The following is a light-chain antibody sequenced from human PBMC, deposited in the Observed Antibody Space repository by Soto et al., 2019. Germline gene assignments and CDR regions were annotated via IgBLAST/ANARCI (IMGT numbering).Light chain of an antibody. J-gene: IGLJ1*01. Sequence: QSVLTHPPSASGTPGQRVTISCSGSSSNIGSNTVNWYQQLPGTAPKLLIYSNNQRPSGVPDRFSGSKSGTSASLAISGLQSEDEADYYCAAWDDSLNGGVFGTGTKVTVL. CDR3: AAWDDSLNGGV. CDR1: SSNIGSNT. V-gene: IGLV1-44*01. CDR2: SNN.